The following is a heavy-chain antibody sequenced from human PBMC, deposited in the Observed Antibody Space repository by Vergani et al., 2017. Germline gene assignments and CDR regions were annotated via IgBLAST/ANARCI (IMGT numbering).Heavy chain of an antibody. CDR3: AVDSSGYYFWAFDI. Sequence: QVQLVQSGAEVKKPGASVKVSCKASGYTFTSYAMHWVRQAPGQRLEWMGWINAGNGNTKYSQKFQGRVTITRDTSASTAYMELSSLRSEDTAAYYCAVDSSGYYFWAFDIWGQGTMVTVSS. D-gene: IGHD3-22*01. J-gene: IGHJ3*02. CDR1: GYTFTSYA. V-gene: IGHV1-3*01. CDR2: INAGNGNT.